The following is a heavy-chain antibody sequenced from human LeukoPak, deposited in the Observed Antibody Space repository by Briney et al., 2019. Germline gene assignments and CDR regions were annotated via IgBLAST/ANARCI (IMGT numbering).Heavy chain of an antibody. D-gene: IGHD3-10*01. CDR1: GYTFTSYD. Sequence: ASVKVSCKASGYTFTSYDINWVRQATGQGLEWMGWMNPNSGNTGYAQKFQDRVTMTRNTSISTAYMELSGLRSEDTAMYYCARKTLYGSEKSWFDPWGQGTLVTVSS. CDR2: MNPNSGNT. CDR3: ARKTLYGSEKSWFDP. V-gene: IGHV1-8*01. J-gene: IGHJ5*02.